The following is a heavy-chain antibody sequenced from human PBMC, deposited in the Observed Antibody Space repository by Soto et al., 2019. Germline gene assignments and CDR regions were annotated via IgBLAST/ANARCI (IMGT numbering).Heavy chain of an antibody. Sequence: SETLSLTCTVSGGSISSGDYSWSWIRQHPGKGLEWIGYIYYSGSTYYNPSLKSRVTISVDTSKNQFSLKLSSVTAADTAVYYCARDLAVTTGNYYYYGMDVWGQGTTVTVSS. CDR1: GGSISSGDYS. J-gene: IGHJ6*02. CDR2: IYYSGST. CDR3: ARDLAVTTGNYYYYGMDV. V-gene: IGHV4-31*03. D-gene: IGHD4-17*01.